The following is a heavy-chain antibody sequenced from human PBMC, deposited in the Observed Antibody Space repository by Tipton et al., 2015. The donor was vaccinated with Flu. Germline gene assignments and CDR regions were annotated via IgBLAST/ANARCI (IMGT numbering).Heavy chain of an antibody. CDR3: AREPPPIAARDYYYYGMDV. V-gene: IGHV1-18*01. CDR1: GYTFTSYG. CDR2: ISAYNGNT. J-gene: IGHJ6*02. Sequence: QLVQSGAEVKKPGASVKVSCKASGYTFTSYGISWVRQAPGQGLEWMGWISAYNGNTNYAQKLQGRVTMTTDTSTSTAYMEPRSLRSDDTAVYYCAREPPPIAARDYYYYGMDVWGQGTTVTVSS. D-gene: IGHD6-13*01.